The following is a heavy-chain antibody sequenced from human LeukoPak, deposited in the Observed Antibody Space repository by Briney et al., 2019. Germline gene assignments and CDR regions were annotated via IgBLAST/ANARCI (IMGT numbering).Heavy chain of an antibody. CDR3: ARDEVTAMVS. V-gene: IGHV3-11*01. CDR2: ISSSGSTI. J-gene: IGHJ3*01. CDR1: GGSFSGYY. D-gene: IGHD5-18*01. Sequence: LSLTCAVYGGSFSGYYWSWIRQAPGKGLEWVSYISSSGSTIYYADSVKGRFTISRDNAKNSLYLQMNSLRAEDTAVYYCARDEVTAMVSWGQGTMVTVSS.